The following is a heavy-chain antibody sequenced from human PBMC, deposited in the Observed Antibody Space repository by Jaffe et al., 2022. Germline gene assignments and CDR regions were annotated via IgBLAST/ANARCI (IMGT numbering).Heavy chain of an antibody. CDR1: GYSISSGYY. CDR3: ARQWGIAATGPSYMGV. D-gene: IGHD6-13*01. J-gene: IGHJ6*03. Sequence: QVQLQESGPGLVKPSETLSLTCAVSGYSISSGYYWGWIRQPPGKGLEWIASIYHSGSTYYNPSLKSRVTISVDTSNDQFSLRLTSVTAADTAVYYCARQWGIAATGPSYMGVWGKGTTVTVSS. CDR2: IYHSGST. V-gene: IGHV4-38-2*01.